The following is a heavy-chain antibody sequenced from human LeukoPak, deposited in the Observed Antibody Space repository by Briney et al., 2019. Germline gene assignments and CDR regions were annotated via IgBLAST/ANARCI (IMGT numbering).Heavy chain of an antibody. J-gene: IGHJ6*03. CDR3: ARGGGGSWRYYYYMDV. CDR1: GGSFSGYY. D-gene: IGHD2-15*01. CDR2: INHTGST. Sequence: SETLSLTCAVYGGSFSGYYWSWIRQPPGKGLEWIGEINHTGSTNYNPSLKSRVTISVDTSKNQFSLKLSSVTAADTAVYYCARGGGGSWRYYYYMDVWGKGTTVTVSS. V-gene: IGHV4-34*01.